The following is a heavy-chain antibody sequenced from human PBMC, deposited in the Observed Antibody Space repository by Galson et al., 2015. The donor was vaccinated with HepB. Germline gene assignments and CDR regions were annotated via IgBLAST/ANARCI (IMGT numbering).Heavy chain of an antibody. CDR1: GYTFPRHA. D-gene: IGHD3-9*01. Sequence: SVKVSCKASGYTFPRHAIHWVRQAPGQRLEWMGWINVGNGNTKYSQKFQGRFTITRDISATTAYMELSSLRSEDAAVYYCAREGATGHPFDTFDIWGQGTLATVSS. V-gene: IGHV1-3*01. J-gene: IGHJ3*02. CDR3: AREGATGHPFDTFDI. CDR2: INVGNGNT.